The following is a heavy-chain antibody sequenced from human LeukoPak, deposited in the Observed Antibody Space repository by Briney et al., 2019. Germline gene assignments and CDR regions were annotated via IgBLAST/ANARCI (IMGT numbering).Heavy chain of an antibody. CDR3: ARGDAYFDY. CDR1: GYTFTNYY. Sequence: AAVKVSCKASGYTFTNYYITWVRQAPEQGLEWMGWISSYHANTNYAQKLQGRVTMTTDTSTSTVYMELRSLRSDDTAIYYCARGDAYFDYWGQGTLVTVSS. CDR2: ISSYHANT. V-gene: IGHV1-18*01. J-gene: IGHJ4*02. D-gene: IGHD3-16*01.